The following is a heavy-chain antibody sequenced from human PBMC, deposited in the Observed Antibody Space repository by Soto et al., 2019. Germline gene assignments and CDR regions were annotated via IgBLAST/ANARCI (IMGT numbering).Heavy chain of an antibody. D-gene: IGHD3-22*01. CDR3: SRDYYGPGPD. Sequence: EVQLVESGGGLVQPGGSLRLSCVASGLTLSRYWMSWVRQAPGKGLEWVANIKEDGGKTYYVDSVKGRFTISRDNAKNSVYLQMNSRRVEDTAVYSCSRDYYGPGPDWGQGTLVIVSS. CDR1: GLTLSRYW. J-gene: IGHJ4*02. V-gene: IGHV3-7*04. CDR2: IKEDGGKT.